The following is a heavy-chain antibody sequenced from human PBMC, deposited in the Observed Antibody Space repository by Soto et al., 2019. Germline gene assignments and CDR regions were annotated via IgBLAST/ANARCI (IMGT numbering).Heavy chain of an antibody. CDR2: IYSGGST. CDR3: AGEASRGVFAMFAFDI. CDR1: GFTVSSNY. Sequence: EVQLVESGGGWVQPGGSLRLSCAASGFTVSSNYMSWVRQAPGQGLEWVSVIYSGGSTYYADSVKGRFTISRDNSKNTLYLQMICLPAEDTAVYVWAGEASRGVFAMFAFDIWGQGTMVTVSS. D-gene: IGHD3-10*02. J-gene: IGHJ3*02. V-gene: IGHV3-66*01.